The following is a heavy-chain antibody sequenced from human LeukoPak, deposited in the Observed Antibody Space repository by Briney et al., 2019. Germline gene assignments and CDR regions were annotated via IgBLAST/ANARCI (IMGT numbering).Heavy chain of an antibody. Sequence: ASVKASCNSSGYTYTKFDINWVRQPRAQGLAWMGWINPNSGNTGYAQKFQGRVTMTMNTSITTAYMELSSLIPEDTAVYYCARGPQWRGNSYYIDVWGRGTTVTVSS. CDR2: INPNSGNT. D-gene: IGHD6-19*01. J-gene: IGHJ6*03. CDR1: GYTYTKFD. V-gene: IGHV1-8*01. CDR3: ARGPQWRGNSYYIDV.